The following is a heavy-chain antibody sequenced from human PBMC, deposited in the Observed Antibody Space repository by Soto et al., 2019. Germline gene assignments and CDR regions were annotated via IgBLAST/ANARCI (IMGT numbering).Heavy chain of an antibody. D-gene: IGHD3-10*01. CDR1: GGSISSYY. Sequence: PSETLSLTCTVSGGSISSYYWSWIRQPPGKGLEWIGYIFYTGSTNYNPSLKSRVLISVDTSKNQFSLKLRSVTAADTAVYYCAKDLWFGGPTMDVWGQGTTVTVSS. CDR2: IFYTGST. V-gene: IGHV4-59*12. J-gene: IGHJ6*02. CDR3: AKDLWFGGPTMDV.